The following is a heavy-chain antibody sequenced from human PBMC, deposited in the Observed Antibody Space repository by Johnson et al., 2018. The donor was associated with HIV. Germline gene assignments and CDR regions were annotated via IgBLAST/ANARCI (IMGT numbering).Heavy chain of an antibody. CDR3: ARDCTGGVCLNDAFDI. V-gene: IGHV3-13*01. CDR2: IGTAGDT. D-gene: IGHD2-8*02. Sequence: MQLVESGGGVVQPGGSLRLSCAASGFTFSSYDMHWVRQATGKGLEWVSAIGTAGDTYYPGSVKGRFTISRENAKNSLYLQINSLRAEDTAVYYCARDCTGGVCLNDAFDIWGQGTMVTVSS. J-gene: IGHJ3*02. CDR1: GFTFSSYD.